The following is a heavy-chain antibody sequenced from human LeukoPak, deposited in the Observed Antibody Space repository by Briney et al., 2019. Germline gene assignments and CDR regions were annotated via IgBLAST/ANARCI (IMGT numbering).Heavy chain of an antibody. D-gene: IGHD6-13*01. Sequence: GESLKISCKGSGYSFTSYWIGWVGQMPGKGLEWMGIIYPGDSDTRYSPSFQGQVTISADKSISTAYLQWSSLKASDTAMYYCARAGYSSSWYRYYYYGMDVWGQGTTVTVSS. CDR3: ARAGYSSSWYRYYYYGMDV. V-gene: IGHV5-51*01. CDR1: GYSFTSYW. CDR2: IYPGDSDT. J-gene: IGHJ6*02.